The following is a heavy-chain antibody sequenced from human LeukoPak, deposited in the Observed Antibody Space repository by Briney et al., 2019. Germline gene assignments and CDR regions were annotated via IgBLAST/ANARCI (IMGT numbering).Heavy chain of an antibody. CDR1: GYSFKDYG. CDR3: AKHLTATNTYIFFGSDV. CDR2: INWNGGDT. D-gene: IGHD1-26*01. Sequence: GGSLRLSCAATGYSFKDYGMHWVRQPPGKGLEWVSAINWNGGDTDYADSVKGRFTIFRDNAKNSLYLQLSSLRPEDTALYYCAKHLTATNTYIFFGSDVWGQGTSVTVSS. V-gene: IGHV3-9*01. J-gene: IGHJ6*02.